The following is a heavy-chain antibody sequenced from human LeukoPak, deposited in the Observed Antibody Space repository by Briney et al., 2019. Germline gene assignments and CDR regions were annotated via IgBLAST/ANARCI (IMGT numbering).Heavy chain of an antibody. V-gene: IGHV4-59*08. CDR3: ARRAGATIFDS. J-gene: IGHJ4*02. D-gene: IGHD1-26*01. CDR2: IYYSGST. Sequence: GSLRLSCVASGFTLSSYMMSWIRQPPGKGLEWIGYIYYSGSTNYNPSLKSRVTISLDTSKNQISLKLSPVTAADTAVYYCARRAGATIFDSWGQGTLVTVSS. CDR1: GFTLSSYM.